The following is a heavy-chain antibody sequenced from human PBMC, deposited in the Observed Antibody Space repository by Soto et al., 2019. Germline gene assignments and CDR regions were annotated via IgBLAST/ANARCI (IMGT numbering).Heavy chain of an antibody. V-gene: IGHV1-69*06. CDR2: IIPIFGTA. CDR1: GGTFSSYA. CDR3: ARDDSSGYFYDGAFDI. Sequence: SVKVSCKASGGTFSSYAISWVRQATGQGLEWMGGIIPIFGTANYAQKFQGRVTITADKSTSTAYMELSSLRSEDTAVYYCARDDSSGYFYDGAFDIWGQGTMVTVSS. J-gene: IGHJ3*02. D-gene: IGHD3-22*01.